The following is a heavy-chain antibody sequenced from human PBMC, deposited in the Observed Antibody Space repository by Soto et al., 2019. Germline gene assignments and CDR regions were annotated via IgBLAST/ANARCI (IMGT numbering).Heavy chain of an antibody. CDR2: IYYSGST. Sequence: SETLSLTCPVSGGSISSGGYYWSWIRQHPGKGLEWIGYIYYSGSTYYNPSLKSRVTISVDTSKNQFSLKLSSVTAADTAVYYCARTQGYCSGGSCHHFDYWGQGTLVTVSS. J-gene: IGHJ4*02. CDR3: ARTQGYCSGGSCHHFDY. CDR1: GGSISSGGYY. D-gene: IGHD2-15*01. V-gene: IGHV4-31*03.